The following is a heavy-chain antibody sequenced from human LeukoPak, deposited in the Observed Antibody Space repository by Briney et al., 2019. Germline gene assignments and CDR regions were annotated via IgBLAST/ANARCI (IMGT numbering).Heavy chain of an antibody. CDR3: ARDDSSGWSLYYYYYYGMDV. V-gene: IGHV3-7*01. Sequence: GGSLRLSCAASGFTFSSYWMSWVRQAPGKGLEGVANIKQDGSEKYYVDSVKGRFTISRDNAKNSLYLRMNSLRAEDTAVYYCARDDSSGWSLYYYYYYGMDVWGQGTTVTVSS. CDR1: GFTFSSYW. D-gene: IGHD6-19*01. CDR2: IKQDGSEK. J-gene: IGHJ6*02.